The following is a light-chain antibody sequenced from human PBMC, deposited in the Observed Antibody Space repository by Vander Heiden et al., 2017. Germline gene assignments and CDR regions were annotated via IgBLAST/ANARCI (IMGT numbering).Light chain of an antibody. Sequence: DIQRTQSPSSLSASVGDRVTITCQASQDISNYLNWYQQKPGKAPKLLIYDASNLETGVPSRFSGSGSGTDFTFTISSLQPEDIATYYCQQYDNIPPTFGGGTKVEIK. V-gene: IGKV1-33*01. CDR3: QQYDNIPPT. CDR1: QDISNY. CDR2: DAS. J-gene: IGKJ4*02.